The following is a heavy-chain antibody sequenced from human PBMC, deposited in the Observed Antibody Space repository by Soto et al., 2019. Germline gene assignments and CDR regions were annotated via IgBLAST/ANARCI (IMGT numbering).Heavy chain of an antibody. Sequence: ASVKVSCKASGYSFASYGFSWVRQAPGQGLECVGWISAHNGDTHYSQKFQGRVTLTTDSSTNTGYMELRSLTSDDTAVYFCATEPIYYNDGSGYYPLGHWGQGTLVTVSS. CDR1: GYSFASYG. D-gene: IGHD3-22*01. CDR2: ISAHNGDT. J-gene: IGHJ4*02. CDR3: ATEPIYYNDGSGYYPLGH. V-gene: IGHV1-18*04.